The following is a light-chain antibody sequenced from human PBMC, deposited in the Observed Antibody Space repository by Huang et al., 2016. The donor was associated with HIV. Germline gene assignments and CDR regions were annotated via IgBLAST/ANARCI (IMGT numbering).Light chain of an antibody. CDR1: QDIRKY. CDR3: QQYDNLYI. V-gene: IGKV1-33*01. Sequence: DIQMTQSPSSLSASVGDRVTITCQASQDIRKYLNWYQQKPGRAPKLLIYDSSNLEGGVPSRCSGSGSGTNFTFTISSLHPEDIATYYCQQYDNLYIFGQGTKVEIK. CDR2: DSS. J-gene: IGKJ1*01.